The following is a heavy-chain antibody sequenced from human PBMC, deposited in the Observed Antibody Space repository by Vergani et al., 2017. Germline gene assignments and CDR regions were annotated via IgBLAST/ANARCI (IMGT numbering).Heavy chain of an antibody. J-gene: IGHJ5*02. CDR2: IYWNDDK. D-gene: IGHD3-10*01. V-gene: IGHV2-5*01. CDR1: GFSLSTSGVG. Sequence: QITLKESGPTLVKPTQTLTLTCTFSGFSLSTSGVGVGWIRQPPGKALEWLALIYWNDDKRYSPSLKSRLTITKDTSKNQVVLTMTNMDPVDTATYYCAHSLIEGTGLLWFGELSGWFDPWGQGTLVTVSS. CDR3: AHSLIEGTGLLWFGELSGWFDP.